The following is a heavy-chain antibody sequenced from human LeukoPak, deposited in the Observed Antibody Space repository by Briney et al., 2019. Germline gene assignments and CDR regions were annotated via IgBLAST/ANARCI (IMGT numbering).Heavy chain of an antibody. D-gene: IGHD1-7*01. Sequence: PSETLSLTCAVYVGSFSNYYWSWIREPPGKGLEWIGEINDSGTINYNPSLMSRVTLSVDKSKTQFSLKLSSVTAADTAVYYCARRWNYGRNYYIDVWGKGATVSVSS. CDR1: VGSFSNYY. CDR2: INDSGTI. CDR3: ARRWNYGRNYYIDV. V-gene: IGHV4-34*01. J-gene: IGHJ6*03.